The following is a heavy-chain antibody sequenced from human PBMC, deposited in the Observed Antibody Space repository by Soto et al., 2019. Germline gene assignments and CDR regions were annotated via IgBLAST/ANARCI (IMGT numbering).Heavy chain of an antibody. Sequence: SETLSFTCIVYGWYFIGYYWCCIRQITGKVLEWIGEIKHSGSTNYNPSLKSRVTISVDTSKNQYSLKLSSVTAADTAVYYCAKVPMVTGVKYSSSSSYWCDPWGQGPLVTVSS. CDR3: AKVPMVTGVKYSSSSSYWCDP. V-gene: IGHV4-34*01. CDR2: IKHSGST. J-gene: IGHJ5*02. D-gene: IGHD6-6*01. CDR1: GWYFIGYY.